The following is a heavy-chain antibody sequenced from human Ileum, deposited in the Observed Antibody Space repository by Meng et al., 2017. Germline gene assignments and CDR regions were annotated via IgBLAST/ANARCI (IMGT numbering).Heavy chain of an antibody. CDR1: CGAINSYVW. J-gene: IGHJ4*02. Sequence: QVQLKESGPGLWKLSGTLSLTCAVSCGAINSYVWWSWVRQAPGKGLEWIGEIYPGGSINYNPSLKSRVTISADTSKNQFSLSLDSVTAADTAVYYCVRNDYCSGGTCYPHFDYWGQGTLVTVSS. D-gene: IGHD2-15*01. CDR2: IYPGGSI. V-gene: IGHV4-4*02. CDR3: VRNDYCSGGTCYPHFDY.